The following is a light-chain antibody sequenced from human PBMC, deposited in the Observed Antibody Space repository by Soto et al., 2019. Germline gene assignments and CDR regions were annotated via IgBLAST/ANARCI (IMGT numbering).Light chain of an antibody. V-gene: IGKV1-9*01. CDR2: TAS. Sequence: DIQLTQSPSFLSASVGDRVTITCRASQGISSYLAWFQQKPGKAPKYLISTASTLQSGVPSRFSGSGSGTEFTLTISSLQPEDFATYYCQQVNSYPITFGQGTRLEIK. J-gene: IGKJ5*01. CDR3: QQVNSYPIT. CDR1: QGISSY.